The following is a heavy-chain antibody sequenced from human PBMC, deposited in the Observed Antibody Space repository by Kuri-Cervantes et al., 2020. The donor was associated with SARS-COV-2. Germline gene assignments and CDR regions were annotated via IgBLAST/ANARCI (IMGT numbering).Heavy chain of an antibody. Sequence: ASVKVSCKASGYTFTSYYMHWVRQAPGQGLEWMGIINPSGGSTSYAQKFQGRVTMTRDTSTSTVYVELSRLRSDDTAVYYCARDRFVYSSGYLLDYWGQGTLVTVSS. J-gene: IGHJ4*02. CDR1: GYTFTSYY. D-gene: IGHD6-19*01. CDR3: ARDRFVYSSGYLLDY. CDR2: INPSGGST. V-gene: IGHV1-46*01.